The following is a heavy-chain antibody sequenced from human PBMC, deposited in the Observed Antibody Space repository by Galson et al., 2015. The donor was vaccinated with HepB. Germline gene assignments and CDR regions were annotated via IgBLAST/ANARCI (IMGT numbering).Heavy chain of an antibody. CDR3: ARERPAAGMRLRLSGWFDP. D-gene: IGHD5-12*01. Sequence: SVKVSCKASGYTFTSYAMNWVRQAPGQGLEWMGWINANTGNPTYAQGFTGRFVFSLDTSVSTAYLQISSLKAEDTAVYYCARERPAAGMRLRLSGWFDPWGQGTLVTVSS. CDR1: GYTFTSYA. CDR2: INANTGNP. V-gene: IGHV7-4-1*02. J-gene: IGHJ5*02.